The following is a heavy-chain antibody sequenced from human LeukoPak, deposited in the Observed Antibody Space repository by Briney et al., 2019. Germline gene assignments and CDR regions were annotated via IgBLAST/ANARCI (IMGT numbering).Heavy chain of an antibody. Sequence: SETLSLTCTVSGGSISSYYWSWIRQPPGKGLEWIGSIYYSGNTYYNASLKSQVSISIDKSKNQFSLKLSSVTAADTAVYYCANTRGAAWYYFDYWGQGTLVTVSS. V-gene: IGHV4-39*07. D-gene: IGHD3-10*01. CDR3: ANTRGAAWYYFDY. J-gene: IGHJ4*02. CDR1: GGSISSYY. CDR2: IYYSGNT.